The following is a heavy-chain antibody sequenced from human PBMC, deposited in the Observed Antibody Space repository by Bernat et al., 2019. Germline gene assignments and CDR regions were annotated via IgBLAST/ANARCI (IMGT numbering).Heavy chain of an antibody. CDR2: ISYDGSKK. J-gene: IGHJ3*02. V-gene: IGHV3-30-3*01. Sequence: QVQLVESGGGVVQPGRSLRLSCAASGFTFSSYAMHWVRQAPGKGLEWVAVISYDGSKKYYADSVKGRFTISRDNSKNTLYLQMNSLRAEDTAVYYCARSAPWLLRAFDIWGQGTMVTVSS. CDR1: GFTFSSYA. CDR3: ARSAPWLLRAFDI. D-gene: IGHD3-22*01.